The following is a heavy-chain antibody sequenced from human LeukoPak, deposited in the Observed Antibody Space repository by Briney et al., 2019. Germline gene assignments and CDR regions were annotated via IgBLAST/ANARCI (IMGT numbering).Heavy chain of an antibody. Sequence: GGSLRLSCAASGFTFSSYSMNWVRQAPGKGLEWVSSISSSSSYIYYADSVKGRSTISRDNAKNSLYLQMNSLRAEDTAVYYCARDPRYYYDSSGYGHDYWGQGTLVTVSS. CDR1: GFTFSSYS. CDR2: ISSSSSYI. J-gene: IGHJ4*02. CDR3: ARDPRYYYDSSGYGHDY. V-gene: IGHV3-21*01. D-gene: IGHD3-22*01.